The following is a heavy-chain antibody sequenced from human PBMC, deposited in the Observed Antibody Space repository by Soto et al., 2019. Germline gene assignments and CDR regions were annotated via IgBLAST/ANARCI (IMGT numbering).Heavy chain of an antibody. D-gene: IGHD1-26*01. Sequence: SETLSLTCTVSGGPISSSTYHWGLIRLPPGKGLEWIGTVSSTGGTFYNPSLRSRVTISVDTSKNQFSLKLSSVTAADTAVYYCARQQDKTYSDDFLNLDAFDIWGQGTMVTVSS. CDR3: ARQQDKTYSDDFLNLDAFDI. J-gene: IGHJ3*02. V-gene: IGHV4-39*01. CDR1: GGPISSSTYH. CDR2: VSSTGGT.